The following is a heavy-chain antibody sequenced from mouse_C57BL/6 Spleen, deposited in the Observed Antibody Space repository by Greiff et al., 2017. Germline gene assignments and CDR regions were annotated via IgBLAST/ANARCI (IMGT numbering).Heavy chain of an antibody. V-gene: IGHV1-42*01. CDR3: AKDSTDSHFDY. Sequence: EVQLQQSGPELVKPGASVKISCKASGYSFTGYYMNWVKQSPEKSLEWIGEINPSTGGTTYNQKFKAKATLTVDKSSSTASMQLQSLTSENSAVYYFAKDSTDSHFDYWGQGTTLTVSS. CDR2: INPSTGGT. D-gene: IGHD3-2*02. CDR1: GYSFTGYY. J-gene: IGHJ2*01.